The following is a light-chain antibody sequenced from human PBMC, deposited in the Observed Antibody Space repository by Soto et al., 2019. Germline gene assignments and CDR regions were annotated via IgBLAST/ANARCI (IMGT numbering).Light chain of an antibody. CDR2: DAS. CDR1: QSVRRY. CDR3: QQYSDLPMT. V-gene: IGKV3-11*01. J-gene: IGKJ5*01. Sequence: IGLTQSPATLSLSPGERATLSCRASQSVRRYLAWYQQKPGQAPRLLIYDASTRATGIPARFSGSGSGTDFTLSISSLEPEDFAVYFCQQYSDLPMTFGQGTRLEIK.